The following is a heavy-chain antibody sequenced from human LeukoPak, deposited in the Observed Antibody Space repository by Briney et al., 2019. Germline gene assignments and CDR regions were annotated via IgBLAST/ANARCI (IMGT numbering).Heavy chain of an antibody. CDR1: GGSISSSSYY. Sequence: SESLSLTCTVSGGSISSSSYYWGWIRQPPGKGLEWIGSIYYSGSTYYNPSLKSRVTISVDTSKNQFSLKLSSVTAADTAVYYCAGARITFGGVIVKPFDYWGQGTLVTVSS. J-gene: IGHJ4*02. CDR2: IYYSGST. D-gene: IGHD3-16*02. CDR3: AGARITFGGVIVKPFDY. V-gene: IGHV4-39*07.